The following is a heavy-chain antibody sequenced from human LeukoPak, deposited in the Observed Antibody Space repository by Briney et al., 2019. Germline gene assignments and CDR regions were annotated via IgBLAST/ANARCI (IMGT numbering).Heavy chain of an antibody. CDR3: ARAGGSYYFDY. CDR1: GYTFTSYY. D-gene: IGHD1-26*01. Sequence: ASVKVSCKASGYTFTSYYMHWVRQAPGQGLEWMGIINPSGGSTSYAQKFQGRVTMTRDTSTSTVYMERSSLRSEDTAVYYCARAGGSYYFDYWGQGTLVTVSS. CDR2: INPSGGST. J-gene: IGHJ4*02. V-gene: IGHV1-46*01.